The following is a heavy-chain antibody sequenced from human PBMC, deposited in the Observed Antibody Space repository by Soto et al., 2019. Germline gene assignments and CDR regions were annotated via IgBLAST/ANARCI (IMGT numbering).Heavy chain of an antibody. Sequence: EVQLVESGGGLVKPGESLRLSCAASGFTFTNAWMNWVRQAPGKGLEWVGRIRSKNDCGTPDYAAPVKGRFTISRDDSKNTLYVQMNSLKTEDTAIYYCTTGKGYWGQGTLVTVSS. V-gene: IGHV3-15*07. CDR3: TTGKGY. J-gene: IGHJ4*02. CDR2: IRSKNDCGTP. CDR1: GFTFTNAW.